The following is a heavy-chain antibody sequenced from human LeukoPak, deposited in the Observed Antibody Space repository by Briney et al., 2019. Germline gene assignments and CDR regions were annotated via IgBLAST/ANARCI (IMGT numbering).Heavy chain of an antibody. J-gene: IGHJ6*03. CDR2: IYYSGNR. CDR1: GFIVSANY. Sequence: GSLRLSCAASGFIVSANYMSWVRQAPGKGLEWIGSIYYSGNRYYNPSLKSRVTISVDTSKNQFSLKLSSVTAADTAIYYCARVIAGVQLGFTGRYYYCHMDVWGKGTTVAVSS. V-gene: IGHV4-39*07. D-gene: IGHD3-9*01. CDR3: ARVIAGVQLGFTGRYYYCHMDV.